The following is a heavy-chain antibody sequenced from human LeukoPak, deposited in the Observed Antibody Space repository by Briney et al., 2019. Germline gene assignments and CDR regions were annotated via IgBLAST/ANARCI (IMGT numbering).Heavy chain of an antibody. CDR1: GYTLTELS. CDR2: FDPEDGET. J-gene: IGHJ3*02. CDR3: ATDTHDYGEGRGAFDI. D-gene: IGHD4-17*01. Sequence: ASVKVSCKVSGYTLTELSMHWVRQAPGKGLEWMGGFDPEDGETIYAQKFQGRVTMTEDTSTDTAYMELSSLRSEDTAVYYCATDTHDYGEGRGAFDIRGQGTMVTVSS. V-gene: IGHV1-24*01.